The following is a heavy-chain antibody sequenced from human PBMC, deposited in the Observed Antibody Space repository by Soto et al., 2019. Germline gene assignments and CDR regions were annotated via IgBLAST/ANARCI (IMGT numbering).Heavy chain of an antibody. J-gene: IGHJ6*02. CDR3: ARESGTPIYYYYYGMDV. CDR1: GFTFSSYS. CDR2: ISSSSSTI. D-gene: IGHD1-1*01. Sequence: GESLKISCAASGFTFSSYSMNWVRQAPGKGLEWVSYISSSSSTIYYADSVKGRFTISRDNAKNSLYLQMNSLRDEDTAVYYCARESGTPIYYYYYGMDVWGQGTTVTVSS. V-gene: IGHV3-48*02.